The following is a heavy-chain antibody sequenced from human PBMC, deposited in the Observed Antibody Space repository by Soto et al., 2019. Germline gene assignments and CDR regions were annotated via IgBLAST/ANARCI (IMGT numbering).Heavy chain of an antibody. CDR2: INSDGSST. D-gene: IGHD1-26*01. CDR3: ARGGSLNWSFDL. CDR1: GFTFSSYW. Sequence: EVQLVESGGGLVQPGGSLRLSCAASGFTFSSYWMHWVRQAPGKGLVWVSRINSDGSSTSYADSVKGRFTISRDNATNTLYLHMNSLRAEDTAVYSCARGGSLNWSFDLWGRGTLVTVSS. J-gene: IGHJ2*01. V-gene: IGHV3-74*01.